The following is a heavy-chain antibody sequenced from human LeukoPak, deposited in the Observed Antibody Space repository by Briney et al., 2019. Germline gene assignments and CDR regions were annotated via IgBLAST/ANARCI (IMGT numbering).Heavy chain of an antibody. Sequence: GGSLRLSCAASGFTFSSYAMSWVRQAPGKGLEWVSAISGSGGSTYYVDSVKGRFTISRDNFKNTLSLQMNGLRAEDTAVYYCARGGYSADDWIWPADYWGQGTLVTVSS. V-gene: IGHV3-23*01. CDR3: ARGGYSADDWIWPADY. D-gene: IGHD5-12*01. CDR1: GFTFSSYA. CDR2: ISGSGGST. J-gene: IGHJ4*02.